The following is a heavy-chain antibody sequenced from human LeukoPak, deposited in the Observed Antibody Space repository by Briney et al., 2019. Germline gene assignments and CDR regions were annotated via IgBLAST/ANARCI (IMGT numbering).Heavy chain of an antibody. CDR3: AIGPSGYYDLDY. CDR1: GFTFSDHY. V-gene: IGHV3-72*01. Sequence: GGSLRLSCAASGFTFSDHYMDWVRQAPGKGLEWVGRIRNKANSYTTQYAAGVKGRFTISRDDSKNSLYLLMNSLKTEDTAVYFCAIGPSGYYDLDYWGQGTLVTVSS. J-gene: IGHJ4*02. CDR2: IRNKANSYTT. D-gene: IGHD3-22*01.